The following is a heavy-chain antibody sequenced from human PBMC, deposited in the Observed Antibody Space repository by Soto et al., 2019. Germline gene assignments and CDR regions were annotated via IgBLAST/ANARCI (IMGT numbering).Heavy chain of an antibody. CDR2: IIPIFGTA. CDR3: ARVAYCGGDCYATHNSSDP. V-gene: IGHV1-69*13. D-gene: IGHD2-21*02. J-gene: IGHJ5*02. Sequence: SVKVSCKASGGTFSSYAISWVRQAPGQGLEWMGGIIPIFGTANYAQKFQGRVTITADESTSTAYMELSSLRSEDTAVYYCARVAYCGGDCYATHNSSDPWGQGPLVTVAS. CDR1: GGTFSSYA.